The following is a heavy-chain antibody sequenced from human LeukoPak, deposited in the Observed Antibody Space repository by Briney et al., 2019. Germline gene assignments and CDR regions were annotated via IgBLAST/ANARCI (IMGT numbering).Heavy chain of an antibody. J-gene: IGHJ4*02. V-gene: IGHV3-48*03. D-gene: IGHD5-18*01. Sequence: GGSLRLSCAASGFTFSSYEMNWVRQAPGKGLEWVSYISSSGSTIYYADSVKGRFTISRDNAKNSLYLQMNSLRAEDTAVYYCARVGCSYGYIPNDYWGQGTLVTVSS. CDR1: GFTFSSYE. CDR2: ISSSGSTI. CDR3: ARVGCSYGYIPNDY.